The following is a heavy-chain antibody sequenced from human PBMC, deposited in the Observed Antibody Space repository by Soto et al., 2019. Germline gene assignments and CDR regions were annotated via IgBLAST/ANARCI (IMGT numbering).Heavy chain of an antibody. V-gene: IGHV3-30-3*01. D-gene: IGHD4-17*01. CDR1: GFTFSSYA. J-gene: IGHJ6*02. CDR3: ARDVTVTTLYYYYGMDV. Sequence: PGGSLRLSCAASGFTFSSYAMHWVRQAPGKGLEWVAVISYDGSNKYYADSVKGRFTISRDNSKNTLYLQMNSLRAEDTTVYYCARDVTVTTLYYYYGMDVWGQGTTVTVS. CDR2: ISYDGSNK.